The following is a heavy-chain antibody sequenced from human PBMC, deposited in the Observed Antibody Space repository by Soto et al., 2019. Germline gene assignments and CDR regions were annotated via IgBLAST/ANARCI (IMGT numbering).Heavy chain of an antibody. CDR2: VRTTNADT. J-gene: IGHJ4*02. Sequence: QVQLVQSGPEVKMPGASVKVSCKTSGYTFTAYGLAWLRQAPGQRPEWMGWVRTTNADTNYAQKFQGRVTMTTDRSTTTTYMELRSLTSDDTAVYYCARELSTDGSAYYSFAYWGQGTLVTVSS. D-gene: IGHD3-22*01. CDR1: GYTFTAYG. CDR3: ARELSTDGSAYYSFAY. V-gene: IGHV1-18*01.